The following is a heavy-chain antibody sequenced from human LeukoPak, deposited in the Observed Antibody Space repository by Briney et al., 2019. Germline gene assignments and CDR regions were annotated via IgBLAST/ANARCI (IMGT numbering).Heavy chain of an antibody. CDR1: GYTFTSYG. CDR2: ISAYNGNT. V-gene: IGHV1-18*01. Sequence: ASVKVSCKASGYTFTSYGISWVRQAPGQGLEWMGCISAYNGNTNYAQKLQGRVTMTTDTSTSTAYMELRSLRSDDTAVYYCARDWRYSSGWGYGMDVWGQGTTVTVSS. CDR3: ARDWRYSSGWGYGMDV. D-gene: IGHD6-19*01. J-gene: IGHJ6*02.